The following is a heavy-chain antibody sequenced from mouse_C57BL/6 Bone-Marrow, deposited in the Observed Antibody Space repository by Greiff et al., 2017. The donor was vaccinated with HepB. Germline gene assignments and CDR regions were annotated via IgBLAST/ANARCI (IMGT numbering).Heavy chain of an antibody. Sequence: QLQQSGPELVKPGASVKISCKASGYTFTDYYMNWVKQSHGKSLEWIGDINPNNGGTSYNQKFKGKATLTVDKSSSTAYMELRSLTSEDSAVYYCARWALCFDYWGQGTTLTVSS. CDR1: GYTFTDYY. CDR2: INPNNGGT. J-gene: IGHJ2*01. CDR3: ARWALCFDY. V-gene: IGHV1-26*01.